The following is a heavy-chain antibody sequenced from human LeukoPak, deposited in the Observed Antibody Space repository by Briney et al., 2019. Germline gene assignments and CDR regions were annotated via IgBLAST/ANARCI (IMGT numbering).Heavy chain of an antibody. V-gene: IGHV1-46*01. CDR3: ARGYSYGYWAFGY. CDR1: GYSSTSQY. CDR2: INPSGGST. Sequence: ASVKVSCKASGYSSTSQYMHWVRQAPGQGLEWMGTINPSGGSTSYAQKFQGRVTMTRDTSTSTVYMELSSLRSEDTAVYYCARGYSYGYWAFGYWGQGTLVTVSS. J-gene: IGHJ4*02. D-gene: IGHD5-18*01.